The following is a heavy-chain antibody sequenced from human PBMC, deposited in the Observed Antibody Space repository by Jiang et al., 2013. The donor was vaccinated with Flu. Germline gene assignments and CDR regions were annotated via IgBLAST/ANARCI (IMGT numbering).Heavy chain of an antibody. J-gene: IGHJ6*02. CDR3: ARWADKRDGYVPYYYGMDV. V-gene: IGHV3-21*01. Sequence: VQLLESGGGLVKPGGSLRLSCAASGFTFSSYSMNWVRQAPGKGLEWVSSISSSSSYIYYADSVKGRFTISRDNAKNSLYLQMNSLRAEDTAVYYCARWADKRDGYVPYYYGMDVWGQGTTVTVSS. CDR1: GFTFSSYS. D-gene: IGHD5-24*01. CDR2: ISSSSSYI.